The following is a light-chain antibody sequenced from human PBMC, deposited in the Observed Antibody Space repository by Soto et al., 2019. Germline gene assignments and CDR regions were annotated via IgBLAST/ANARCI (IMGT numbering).Light chain of an antibody. CDR2: DTS. Sequence: EIVLTQSPATLSLSPGERATLSCRASESVRSYLHWYQKKPDQAPRLLIYDTSNRATGIPARFSGSGSGTDYTLTISGLEPEDFAVYYCQQRSNWPITFGQGTRLEI. J-gene: IGKJ5*01. CDR1: ESVRSY. V-gene: IGKV3-11*01. CDR3: QQRSNWPIT.